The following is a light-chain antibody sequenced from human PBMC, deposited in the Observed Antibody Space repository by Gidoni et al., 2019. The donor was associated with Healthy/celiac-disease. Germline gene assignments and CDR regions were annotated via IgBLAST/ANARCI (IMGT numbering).Light chain of an antibody. Sequence: QSVLPQPPSVSEAPRQRVTISWSGSSSNIGKNAANSYQQLPGKAPKLLIYYDDLLPSGVSDRFSGSKSGTSASLAISGLQSEDEADYYCAAWDDSLNGVVFGGGTKLTVL. CDR3: AAWDDSLNGVV. V-gene: IGLV1-36*01. CDR2: YDD. CDR1: SSNIGKNA. J-gene: IGLJ2*01.